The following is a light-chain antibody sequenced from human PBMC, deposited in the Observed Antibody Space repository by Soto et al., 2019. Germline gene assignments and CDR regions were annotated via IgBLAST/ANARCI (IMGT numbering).Light chain of an antibody. CDR2: DVS. J-gene: IGKJ4*01. V-gene: IGKV1-5*01. CDR1: QIVGKW. Sequence: DVQMTQSPSNLSASIGDTVTITCRASQIVGKWLAWYQQRPRRAPKLLINDVSNLEIGVPSRFSGSGSGTEFTLTISSLDPDDFATYYCQQSSAYPLTFGGGTRVDI. CDR3: QQSSAYPLT.